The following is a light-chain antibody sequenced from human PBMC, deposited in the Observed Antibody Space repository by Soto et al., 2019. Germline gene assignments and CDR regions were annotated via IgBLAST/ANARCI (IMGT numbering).Light chain of an antibody. CDR2: DVS. Sequence: SALTQPSSVSGSPGQWITISYTGTSSDVGAFNYVSWYQQHPGKAPKLMIYDVSNRPSGVSNRFSGSKSGNTASLTISGLQVEDEADYYCNSYTSSTTSYIFGTGTKATVL. CDR3: NSYTSSTTSYI. CDR1: SSDVGAFNY. V-gene: IGLV2-14*01. J-gene: IGLJ1*01.